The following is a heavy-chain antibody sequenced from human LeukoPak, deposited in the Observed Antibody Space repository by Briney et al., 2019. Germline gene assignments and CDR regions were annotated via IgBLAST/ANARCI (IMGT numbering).Heavy chain of an antibody. D-gene: IGHD1-1*01. CDR3: ARVGLQLERPVTGWFDP. V-gene: IGHV1-3*01. Sequence: ASVKVSCKTSGYTFTSYAMHWVRQVPGQRPEWMGCINGDNAHTQYSQKFQGRVTMTRDTSTSTVYMELSSLRSEDTAVYYCARVGLQLERPVTGWFDPWGQGTLVTVSS. CDR2: INGDNAHT. CDR1: GYTFTSYA. J-gene: IGHJ5*02.